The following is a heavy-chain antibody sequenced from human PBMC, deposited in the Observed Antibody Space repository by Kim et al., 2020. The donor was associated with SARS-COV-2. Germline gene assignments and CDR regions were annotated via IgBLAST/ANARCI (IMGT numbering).Heavy chain of an antibody. J-gene: IGHJ5*02. Sequence: SETLSLTCTVSGGSISSYYWSWIRQPPGKGLEWIGYIYYSGSTNYNPSLKSRVTISVDTSKNQFSLKLSSVTAADTAVYYCARLHQGGGYSSSWYGALEYNWFDPWGQGTLVTVSS. CDR3: ARLHQGGGYSSSWYGALEYNWFDP. D-gene: IGHD6-13*01. CDR2: IYYSGST. CDR1: GGSISSYY. V-gene: IGHV4-59*08.